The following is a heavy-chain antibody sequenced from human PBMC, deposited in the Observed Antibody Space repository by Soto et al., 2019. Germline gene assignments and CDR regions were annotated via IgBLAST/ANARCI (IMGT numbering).Heavy chain of an antibody. CDR1: GGSFSGYY. Sequence: SETLSLTCAVYGGSFSGYYWSWIRQPPGKGLEWIGEINHSGSTNYNPSLKSRVTISVDTSKNQFSLKLSSVTAADTAVYYCARRNSCSGGSCLPSTYYYMDVWGKGTTVTVSS. J-gene: IGHJ6*03. D-gene: IGHD2-15*01. CDR3: ARRNSCSGGSCLPSTYYYMDV. CDR2: INHSGST. V-gene: IGHV4-34*01.